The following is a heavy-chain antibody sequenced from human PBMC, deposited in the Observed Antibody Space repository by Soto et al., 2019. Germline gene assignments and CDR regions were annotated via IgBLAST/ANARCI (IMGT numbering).Heavy chain of an antibody. CDR2: ISNGDETT. CDR1: GFIFTDYS. V-gene: IGHV3-11*01. CDR3: ARDPYRRDGHNCGT. J-gene: IGHJ4*02. Sequence: LRLSCAASGFIFTDYSMTWIRHAPGKGLEWVLYISNGDETTQYADSVKGRFTVSRDNANKVLFLQMSSLSVDDTAVYCCARDPYRRDGHNCGTWGRGALGTVSS. D-gene: IGHD2-21*01.